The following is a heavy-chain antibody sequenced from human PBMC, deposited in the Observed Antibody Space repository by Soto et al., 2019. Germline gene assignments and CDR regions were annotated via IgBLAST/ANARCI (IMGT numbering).Heavy chain of an antibody. Sequence: ASVKVSCKASGGTFSSYAISWVRQAPGQGLEWMGGIIPIFGTANYAQKFQGRVTITADESTSTAYMELSSLRSEDTAVYYCVSQYDSSGYWNYWGQGTLVTVSS. CDR2: IIPIFGTA. D-gene: IGHD3-22*01. J-gene: IGHJ4*02. CDR1: GGTFSSYA. CDR3: VSQYDSSGYWNY. V-gene: IGHV1-69*13.